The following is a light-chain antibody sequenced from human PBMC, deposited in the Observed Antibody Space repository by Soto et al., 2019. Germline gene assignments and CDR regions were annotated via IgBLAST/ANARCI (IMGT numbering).Light chain of an antibody. CDR2: STD. CDR1: TGTVSSSNF. V-gene: IGLV7-43*01. CDR3: LLNFAYVQV. J-gene: IGLJ3*02. Sequence: QAVVTQEPSLTVSPGGTVTLTCASSTGTVSSSNFPNWLQQKPGQAPKALIYSTDKRHSWTPARFSGALLGDKAALTLSGVQPEDEAEYYCLLNFAYVQVFGGGTKVTVL.